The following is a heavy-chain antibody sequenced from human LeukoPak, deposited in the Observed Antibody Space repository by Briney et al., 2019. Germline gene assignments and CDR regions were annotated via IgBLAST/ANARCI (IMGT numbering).Heavy chain of an antibody. CDR3: ASWKGYYDSSGYLDY. V-gene: IGHV3-53*01. CDR1: GFTVSSNY. CDR2: IYSGGST. Sequence: GGSLRLSCAASGFTVSSNYMSWVRQAPGKGLEWVSVIYSGGSTYYADSVKGRFTISRDNSKNTLYLQMNSLRAEDTAVYYCASWKGYYDSSGYLDYWGQGTLVTVSS. D-gene: IGHD3-22*01. J-gene: IGHJ4*02.